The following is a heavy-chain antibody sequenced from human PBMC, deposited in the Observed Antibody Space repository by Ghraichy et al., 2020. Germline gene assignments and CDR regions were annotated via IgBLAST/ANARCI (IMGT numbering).Heavy chain of an antibody. J-gene: IGHJ5*02. CDR1: GGSVSSGSYY. CDR2: IYYSGST. CDR3: ARGNRLLATGTTRWFDP. Sequence: SETLSLTCTVSGGSVSSGSYYWSWIRQPPGKGLEWIGFIYYSGSTNYNPSLKSRVTISVDTSKNQFSLKLSSVTAADTAVYYCARGNRLLATGTTRWFDPWGQGTLVTVSS. D-gene: IGHD1-7*01. V-gene: IGHV4-61*01.